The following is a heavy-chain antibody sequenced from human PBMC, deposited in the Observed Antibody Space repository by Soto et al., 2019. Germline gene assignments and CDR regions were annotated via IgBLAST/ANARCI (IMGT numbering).Heavy chain of an antibody. J-gene: IGHJ4*02. V-gene: IGHV3-21*01. CDR2: ISSSSSYI. CDR3: ARDRRVESRSDITMIVVAVVDY. CDR1: GFTFSSYS. Sequence: GGSLRLSCAASGFTFSSYSMNWVRQAPGKGLEWVSSISSSSSYIYYADSVKGRFTISRDNAKNSLYLQMNSLRAEDTAVYYCARDRRVESRSDITMIVVAVVDYWGQGTLVTVYS. D-gene: IGHD3-22*01.